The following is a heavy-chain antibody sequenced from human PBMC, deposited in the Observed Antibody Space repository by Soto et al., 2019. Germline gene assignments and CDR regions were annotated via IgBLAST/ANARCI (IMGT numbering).Heavy chain of an antibody. CDR3: AKTEKIAVADY. J-gene: IGHJ4*02. Sequence: SETLSLTCTVSGGSISSSSYYWGWIRQPPGKGLEWIGSIYYSGSTYYNPSLKSRVTISVDTSKNQFSLKLSSLTAADTAVYYCAKTEKIAVADYWGQGTLVTVSS. V-gene: IGHV4-39*01. D-gene: IGHD6-19*01. CDR1: GGSISSSSYY. CDR2: IYYSGST.